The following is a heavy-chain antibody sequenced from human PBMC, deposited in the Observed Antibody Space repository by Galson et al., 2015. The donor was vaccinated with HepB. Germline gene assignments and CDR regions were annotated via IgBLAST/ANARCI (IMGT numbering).Heavy chain of an antibody. CDR2: IYSGGST. CDR1: GFTVSSNY. CDR3: ARGYTYYYGSGSYAED. Sequence: SLRLSCAASGFTVSSNYMNWVRQAPGKGLGWVSVIYSGGSTYYADSVKGRFTISRDNSKNTLYLQMNSLRAEDTAVYYCARGYTYYYGSGSYAEDWGQGTLVTVSS. V-gene: IGHV3-53*01. D-gene: IGHD3-10*01. J-gene: IGHJ4*02.